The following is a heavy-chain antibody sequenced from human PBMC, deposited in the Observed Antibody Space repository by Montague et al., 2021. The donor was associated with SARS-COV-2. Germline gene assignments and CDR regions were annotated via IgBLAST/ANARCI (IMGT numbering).Heavy chain of an antibody. V-gene: IGHV2-5*02. CDR1: GFSLSTSAVG. D-gene: IGHD3-3*01. CDR2: ICWDDDK. CDR3: AHLHTGFWSAYYST. Sequence: PALVKPTQTLTLTCTFSGFSLSTSAVGVGWIRQPPGKALQWLALICWDDDKRYSPSLKTRLTVTKDTSKNQVVLTMTNMDPVDTATYYCAHLHTGFWSAYYSTWGQGTLVTVSS. J-gene: IGHJ5*02.